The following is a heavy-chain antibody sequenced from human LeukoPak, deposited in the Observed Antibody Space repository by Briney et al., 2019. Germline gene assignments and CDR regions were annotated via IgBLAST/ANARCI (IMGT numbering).Heavy chain of an antibody. V-gene: IGHV3-23*01. J-gene: IGHJ4*02. Sequence: AGGSLRLSCAASGFTFSSYTMSWVRQAPGKGLEWVSAISGSGDTTYYADSVKGRFTISRDNSKNTLYLQMNSLRAEDTAVYYCAKTRDYFDSWGQGTLVTVSS. CDR1: GFTFSSYT. CDR2: ISGSGDTT. CDR3: AKTRDYFDS. D-gene: IGHD2-2*01.